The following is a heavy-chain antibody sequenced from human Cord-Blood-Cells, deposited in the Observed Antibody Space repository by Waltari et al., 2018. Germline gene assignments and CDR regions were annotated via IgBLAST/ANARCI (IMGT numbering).Heavy chain of an antibody. V-gene: IGHV3-21*01. J-gene: IGHJ4*02. Sequence: EVQLVESGGGLVKPGGSLRRSCAASGFTFSSYSMNWVRQAPGKGLEWVSYISSSSSYIYYADSVKGRFTISRDNAKNSLYLQMNSLRAEDTAVYYCARDGALGGGTTDYWGQGTLVTVSS. CDR2: ISSSSSYI. D-gene: IGHD1-7*01. CDR1: GFTFSSYS. CDR3: ARDGALGGGTTDY.